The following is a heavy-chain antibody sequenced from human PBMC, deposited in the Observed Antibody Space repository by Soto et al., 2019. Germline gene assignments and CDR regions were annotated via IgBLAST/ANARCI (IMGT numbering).Heavy chain of an antibody. CDR2: IRSKAYGGTT. D-gene: IGHD3-3*01. CDR1: GFTFGDYA. V-gene: IGHV3-49*03. CDR3: TLSVPEWLLPTKYFQH. J-gene: IGHJ1*01. Sequence: PGGSLRLSCTASGFTFGDYAISWFRQAPGKGLEWVGFIRSKAYGGTTEYAASVKGRFTISRDDSKSIAYLQMNSLKTEDTAVYYCTLSVPEWLLPTKYFQHWGQGTLVTVSS.